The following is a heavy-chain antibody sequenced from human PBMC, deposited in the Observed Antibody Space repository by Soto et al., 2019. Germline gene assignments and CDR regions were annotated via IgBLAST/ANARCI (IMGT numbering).Heavy chain of an antibody. D-gene: IGHD3-10*01. J-gene: IGHJ4*01. V-gene: IGHV4-30-4*01. CDR2: LCYSAST. Sequence: QVQLQESGPGLVKPSQTLSLTCTVSGGSISSADYFWDWLRQPPGKGLEWIVYLCYSASTYYNPSLKRQVTISVDTSENQYSLKLSSVTAADTAVYYCAGVKAGVVYWGQGTLVTVFS. CDR3: AGVKAGVVY. CDR1: GGSISSADYF.